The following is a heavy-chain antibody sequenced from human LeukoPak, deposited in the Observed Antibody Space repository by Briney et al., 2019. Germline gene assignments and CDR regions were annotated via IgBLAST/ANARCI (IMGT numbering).Heavy chain of an antibody. Sequence: QPGGSLRLSCAASGFTFSSYSMNWVRQAPGKGLEWVSYISSSSSTKYYADSVKGRFTISRDNAKNSLYLQMNSLRDEDTAVYYCARDRSEYYYGSGSSDYWAREPWSPSPQ. D-gene: IGHD3-10*01. J-gene: IGHJ4*02. CDR3: ARDRSEYYYGSGSSDY. V-gene: IGHV3-48*02. CDR2: ISSSSSTK. CDR1: GFTFSSYS.